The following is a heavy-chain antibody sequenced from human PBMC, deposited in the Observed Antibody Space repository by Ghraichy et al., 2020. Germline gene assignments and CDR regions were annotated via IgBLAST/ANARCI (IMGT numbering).Heavy chain of an antibody. CDR3: ARVGLGSGHFGAFDI. J-gene: IGHJ3*02. Sequence: GESLNISCKVSGYRFPNYWIGWVRQMPGKGLEWMGIIYPGDSDTRYSPSFQGQVTFSADKSINTAYRQCSSLKASDTAMYYCARVGLGSGHFGAFDIWGQGTMVTVYS. D-gene: IGHD3-10*01. CDR2: IYPGDSDT. CDR1: GYRFPNYW. V-gene: IGHV5-51*01.